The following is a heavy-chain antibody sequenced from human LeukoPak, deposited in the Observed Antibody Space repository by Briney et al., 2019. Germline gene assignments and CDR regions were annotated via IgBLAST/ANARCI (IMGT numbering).Heavy chain of an antibody. CDR2: VYLDGRT. CDR3: AREGGFYRPLDY. V-gene: IGHV4-4*02. Sequence: SETLSLTRGVSGGSASSTNWWTSIRQPPGKGLEWIGEVYLDGRTNFNPSLKSRLTMSVDLSENHVSLKLTSVTAADTAVYYCAREGGFYRPLDYSGQGTLVTVSS. CDR1: GGSASSTNW. J-gene: IGHJ4*02. D-gene: IGHD6-25*01.